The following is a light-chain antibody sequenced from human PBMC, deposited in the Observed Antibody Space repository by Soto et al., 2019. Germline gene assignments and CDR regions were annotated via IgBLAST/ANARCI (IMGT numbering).Light chain of an antibody. CDR3: QQYYSTPQLT. CDR2: GAS. Sequence: EIVMTQSPATLSVSPGERATLSCRASQSVSSDLAWYHQKPGQAPRLLIYGASTRATGIPARFSGSGSGTEFTLTINSLQSEDFAVYYCQQYYSTPQLTFGGGTKVEIK. CDR1: QSVSSD. V-gene: IGKV3-15*01. J-gene: IGKJ4*01.